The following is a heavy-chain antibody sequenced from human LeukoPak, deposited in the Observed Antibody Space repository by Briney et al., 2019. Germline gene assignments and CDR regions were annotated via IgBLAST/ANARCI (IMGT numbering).Heavy chain of an antibody. D-gene: IGHD6-13*01. CDR1: GFIVSSNY. CDR2: IYSGGST. Sequence: GGSLRLSCAASGFIVSSNYMTWVRQAPGKGLEWVSVIYSGGSTYYADSVKGRFTISRDNSKNTLYLQMNSLRAEDTAVYYCARGVAAAGHDYWGQGTLVTVSS. CDR3: ARGVAAAGHDY. V-gene: IGHV3-66*01. J-gene: IGHJ4*02.